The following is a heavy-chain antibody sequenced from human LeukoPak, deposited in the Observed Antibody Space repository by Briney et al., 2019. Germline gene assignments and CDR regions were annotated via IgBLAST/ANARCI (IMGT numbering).Heavy chain of an antibody. V-gene: IGHV3-49*04. CDR3: SRGPIQLWVHNGVDV. D-gene: IGHD5-18*01. CDR2: IRSKAYRGTT. J-gene: IGHJ6*02. CDR1: GFNFGDHA. Sequence: GGSLRLSCTTSGFNFGDHAMTWVRQAPGKGLEWVGFIRSKAYRGTTEYAASVKGRFTISRDDSKSVVYLLMNSLKSEDTAVYYCSRGPIQLWVHNGVDVWGQGTTVTVSS.